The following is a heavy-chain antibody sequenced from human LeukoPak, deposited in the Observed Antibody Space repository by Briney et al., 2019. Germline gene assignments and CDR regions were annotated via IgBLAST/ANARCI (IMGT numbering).Heavy chain of an antibody. D-gene: IGHD2-2*01. Sequence: GASVKVSCKTSGYPFSAYYMHWVRQAPGQGLEWMGWINPNTGDTNFAQRFQGRVTMTRDTSISTAYMELSRLRSDDTAVYYCARLHPYCSSTSCHLRSYGMDVWGQGTTATVSS. CDR1: GYPFSAYY. J-gene: IGHJ6*02. CDR3: ARLHPYCSSTSCHLRSYGMDV. V-gene: IGHV1-2*02. CDR2: INPNTGDT.